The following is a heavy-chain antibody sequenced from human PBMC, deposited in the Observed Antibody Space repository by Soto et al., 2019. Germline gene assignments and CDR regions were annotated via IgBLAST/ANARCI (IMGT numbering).Heavy chain of an antibody. V-gene: IGHV5-51*01. CDR1: GYSFTSYW. J-gene: IGHJ4*02. CDR3: ARQGDSQHGSGSYQDFEY. D-gene: IGHD3-10*01. Sequence: GESLKISCKGSGYSFTSYWIGWVRQMPGKGLEWMGIIYPGDSDIRYSPSFQGQVTISADKSISTAYLQWSSLKASDTAMYYCARQGDSQHGSGSYQDFEYWGQGTQVTVSS. CDR2: IYPGDSDI.